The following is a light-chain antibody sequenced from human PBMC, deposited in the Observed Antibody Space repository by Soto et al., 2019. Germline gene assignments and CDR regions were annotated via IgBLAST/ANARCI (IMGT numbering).Light chain of an antibody. CDR3: QQYSSSPLT. CDR1: QSLRSN. V-gene: IGKV3-15*01. Sequence: IVMTQSPPTLSVSPGEGATLACRASQSLRSNLAWYQQKPGQAPRLLIYGASTRATGIPARFSGSGSGTDFTLTISGLQSEDSAVYYCQQYSSSPLTFGGGTKVDIK. CDR2: GAS. J-gene: IGKJ4*01.